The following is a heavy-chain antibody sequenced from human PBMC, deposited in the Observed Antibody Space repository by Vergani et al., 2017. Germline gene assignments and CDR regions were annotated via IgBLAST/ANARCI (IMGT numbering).Heavy chain of an antibody. J-gene: IGHJ6*02. CDR3: ARTMVRGVMNYYGMDV. CDR1: GGSISSYY. V-gene: IGHV4-59*01. Sequence: QVQLQESGPGLVKPSETLSLTCTVSGGSISSYYWSWIRQPPGKGLEWIGYIYYSGSTNYNPSLKSRVTISVDTSKNQFSLKLSSVTAADTAVYYCARTMVRGVMNYYGMDVWGQGTTVTDSS. D-gene: IGHD3-10*01. CDR2: IYYSGST.